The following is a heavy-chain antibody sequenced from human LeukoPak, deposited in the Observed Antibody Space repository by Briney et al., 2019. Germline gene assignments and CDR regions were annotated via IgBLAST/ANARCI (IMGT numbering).Heavy chain of an antibody. CDR3: ARDLSYSSSSLYFDY. CDR1: GFTFSSYS. Sequence: PGGSLRLPCAASGFTFSSYSMNWVRQAPGKGLEWVSSISSSSSYIYYADSVKGRFTISRDNAKNSLYLQMNSLRAEDTAVYYCARDLSYSSSSLYFDYWGQGTLVTVSS. V-gene: IGHV3-21*01. D-gene: IGHD6-6*01. J-gene: IGHJ4*02. CDR2: ISSSSSYI.